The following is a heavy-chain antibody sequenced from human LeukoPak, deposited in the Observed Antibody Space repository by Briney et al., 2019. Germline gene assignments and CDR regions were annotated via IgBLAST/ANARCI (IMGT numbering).Heavy chain of an antibody. CDR2: IIPIFGTA. V-gene: IGHV1-69*05. Sequence: SVKVSCKASGGTFSSYAISWVRQAPGQGLEWMGRIIPIFGTANYAQKFQGRVTITTDESTSTAYMELSSLRSEDTAVYYCARDVGGDYGVYPFDYWGQGTLVTVSS. D-gene: IGHD4-17*01. CDR3: ARDVGGDYGVYPFDY. CDR1: GGTFSSYA. J-gene: IGHJ4*02.